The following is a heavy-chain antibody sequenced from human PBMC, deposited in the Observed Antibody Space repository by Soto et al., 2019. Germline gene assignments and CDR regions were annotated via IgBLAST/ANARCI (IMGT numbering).Heavy chain of an antibody. V-gene: IGHV4-59*08. D-gene: IGHD3-10*01. CDR1: GDSISDYY. Sequence: SETLSLTCTVSGDSISDYYWSWIRQPPGKGLEWIGYIYNSGTTNYNPSLKSRVTISVDTSKSQFSLKLSSVTAADTAVYYCARHSASLPRGLIYSGFDYWGQGTLVT. CDR3: ARHSASLPRGLIYSGFDY. CDR2: IYNSGTT. J-gene: IGHJ4*02.